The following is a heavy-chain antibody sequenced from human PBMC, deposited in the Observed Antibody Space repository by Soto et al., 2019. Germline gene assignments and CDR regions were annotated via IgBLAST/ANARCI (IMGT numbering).Heavy chain of an antibody. V-gene: IGHV3-9*01. CDR1: GFTFDDYA. CDR2: ISWNSGSI. CDR3: AKDKAYSYDY. Sequence: GGSLRLSCAASGFTFDDYAMHWVRQAPGKGLEWVSGISWNSGSIDYADPVKGRFTISRDNAKNSLYLQMNSLRAEDTALYYCAKDKAYSYDYWGPGTLVTVSS. J-gene: IGHJ4*02.